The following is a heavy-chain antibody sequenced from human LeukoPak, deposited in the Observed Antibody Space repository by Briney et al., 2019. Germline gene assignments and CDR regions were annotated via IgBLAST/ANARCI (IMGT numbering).Heavy chain of an antibody. Sequence: ASVKVSCKASGGTFSSYAISWVRQAPGQGLEWMGGIIPIFGTANYAQKFQGRVTMTTDTSTSTAYMELRSLRSDDTAVYYCARAGTGGSYLAYWGQGTLVTVSS. CDR1: GGTFSSYA. J-gene: IGHJ4*02. V-gene: IGHV1-69*05. D-gene: IGHD2-8*02. CDR2: IIPIFGTA. CDR3: ARAGTGGSYLAY.